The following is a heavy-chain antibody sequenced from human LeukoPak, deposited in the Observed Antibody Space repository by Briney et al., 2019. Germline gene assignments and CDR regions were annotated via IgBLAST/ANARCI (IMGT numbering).Heavy chain of an antibody. V-gene: IGHV1-2*02. CDR1: GYTFTDCY. Sequence: ASVNVSCKTSGYTFTDCYIHWVRQAPGQGLEWLGWVDPNSGGTNYAQKFQDRVTMTRDTSISTAYMELSSLTSDDTAVYYCAREGGRTTLDYWGQGTLVTVSS. CDR2: VDPNSGGT. CDR3: AREGGRTTLDY. D-gene: IGHD1-1*01. J-gene: IGHJ4*02.